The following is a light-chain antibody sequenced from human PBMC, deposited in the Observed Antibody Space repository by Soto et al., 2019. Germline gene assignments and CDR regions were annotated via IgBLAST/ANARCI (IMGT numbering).Light chain of an antibody. Sequence: VLTQTPLSSPVTLGQPASISCRSSQSLVYSDGNTYLSWLQQRPGQPPRLLIYQVSNRFSGGPDRFSGSGAGTDFTLGISRVEAEDVGVYYGVQFSHFPRTFGQGTTVESK. CDR1: QSLVYSDGNTY. J-gene: IGKJ1*01. V-gene: IGKV2-24*01. CDR2: QVS. CDR3: VQFSHFPRT.